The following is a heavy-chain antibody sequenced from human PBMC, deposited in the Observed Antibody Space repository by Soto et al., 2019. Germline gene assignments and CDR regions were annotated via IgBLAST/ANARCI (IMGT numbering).Heavy chain of an antibody. Sequence: QVQLVESGGGVVQPGRSLRLSCAASGFTFSSYAMHWVRQAPGKGLQWVAVISYDGSNKYYADSVKGRFTSSRDNSKNXXYLQRNSLRAEDTAVYYCARFPGIAVAGNSPALDYWGQGTLVTVSS. D-gene: IGHD6-19*01. CDR2: ISYDGSNK. CDR3: ARFPGIAVAGNSPALDY. J-gene: IGHJ4*02. V-gene: IGHV3-30-3*01. CDR1: GFTFSSYA.